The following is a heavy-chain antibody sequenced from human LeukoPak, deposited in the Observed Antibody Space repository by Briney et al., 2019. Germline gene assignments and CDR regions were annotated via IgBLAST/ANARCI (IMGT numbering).Heavy chain of an antibody. CDR2: IYHSGST. Sequence: SETLSLTCTVSGGSISSSGYYWGWIRQPPGKRLEWIGSIYHSGSTYYNPSLKSRVTISIDTSKNQFSLRLSSVTAADTAVYYCAGKYYYDSSGYFYVDYWGQGTLVTVSS. J-gene: IGHJ4*02. CDR1: GGSISSSGYY. CDR3: AGKYYYDSSGYFYVDY. V-gene: IGHV4-39*07. D-gene: IGHD3-22*01.